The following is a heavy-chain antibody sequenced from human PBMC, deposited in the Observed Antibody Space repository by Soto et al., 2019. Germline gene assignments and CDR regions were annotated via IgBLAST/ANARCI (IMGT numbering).Heavy chain of an antibody. V-gene: IGHV3-11*01. CDR1: GFILRDYY. D-gene: IGHD2-21*01. CDR2: ISPGSDIS. J-gene: IGHJ4*02. Sequence: PGGSLRLSCAVSGFILRDYYMTWIRQAPGKGLGLVSYISPGSDISDYADSVEGRFTISRDDANNLLYLHMDSLRAEDTAVYYCSRDPRIADFWGQGALVTVSS. CDR3: SRDPRIADF.